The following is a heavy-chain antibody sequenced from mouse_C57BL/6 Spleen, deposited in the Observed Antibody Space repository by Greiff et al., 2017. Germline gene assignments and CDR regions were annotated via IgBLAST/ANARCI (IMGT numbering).Heavy chain of an antibody. D-gene: IGHD2-2*01. V-gene: IGHV14-4*01. Sequence: VHVKQSGAELVRPGASVKLSCTASGFNIKDDYMHWVKQRPEQGLEWIGWIDPENGDTEYASKFQGKATITADTSSNTAYLQLSSLTSEDTAVYYCTTVDYGYDGAWFAYWGQGTLVTVSA. CDR2: IDPENGDT. J-gene: IGHJ3*01. CDR1: GFNIKDDY. CDR3: TTVDYGYDGAWFAY.